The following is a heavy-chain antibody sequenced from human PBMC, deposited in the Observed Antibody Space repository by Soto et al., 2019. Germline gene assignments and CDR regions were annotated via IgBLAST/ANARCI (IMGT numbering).Heavy chain of an antibody. V-gene: IGHV3-23*01. J-gene: IGHJ5*02. CDR1: CFIFGNFG. D-gene: IGHD1-26*01. Sequence: GGSLRLSCAASCFIFGNFGMSWVRQAPGKGLEWISSISGSGFKKYCADSVKGRFTISRDNSKSTVYLELNNLSAEDTAVYHCAKNQGVELVPLATVDWFDPWGQGSVVTVS. CDR2: ISGSGFKK. CDR3: AKNQGVELVPLATVDWFDP.